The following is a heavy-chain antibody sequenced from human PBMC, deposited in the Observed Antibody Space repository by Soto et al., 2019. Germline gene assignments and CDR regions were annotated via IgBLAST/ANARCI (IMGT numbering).Heavy chain of an antibody. V-gene: IGHV3-23*01. CDR1: GFTFSSYA. CDR3: AKDLYVSSPS. CDR2: MSDSGGST. Sequence: GGSLRLSCAASGFTFSSYAMSWVRHAPGKGLGWVSGMSDSGGSTYYADSVKGRFTISRDNSKNTLYLQMDSLRADDSAVYYCAKDLYVSSPSWGQGTLVTVSS. D-gene: IGHD3-22*01. J-gene: IGHJ5*02.